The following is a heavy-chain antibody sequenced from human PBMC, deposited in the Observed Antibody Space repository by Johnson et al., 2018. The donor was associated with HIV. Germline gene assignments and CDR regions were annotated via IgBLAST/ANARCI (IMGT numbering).Heavy chain of an antibody. V-gene: IGHV3-66*02. D-gene: IGHD3-10*01. CDR2: IYSAGST. CDR3: ARASGEWDAFDI. J-gene: IGHJ3*02. CDR1: GFTVSSNY. Sequence: VQLVESGGGVVQPGGSLRLSCAASGFTVSSNYMSWVRQAPGKGLEWFSVIYSAGSTYYADSVKGRFTIFRDNSENTLYLQMGSLRAEDMAVYYCARASGEWDAFDIWGQGTVVTVSS.